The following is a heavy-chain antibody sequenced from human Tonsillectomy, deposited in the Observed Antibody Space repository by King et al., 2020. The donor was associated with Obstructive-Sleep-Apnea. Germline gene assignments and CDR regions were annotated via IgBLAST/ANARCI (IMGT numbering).Heavy chain of an antibody. V-gene: IGHV4-61*01. D-gene: IGHD4-11*01. CDR3: ARNSNYDYYYGMDV. Sequence: QLQESGPGLVKPSETLSLTCTVSGGSVSSGSYYWSWIRQPPGKGLEWIGYIYYSGSTNYNPSLKSRVTISVDTSKNQFSLKLGSVTAADTAVYYCARNSNYDYYYGMDVWGQGTTVTVSS. J-gene: IGHJ6*02. CDR1: GGSVSSGSYY. CDR2: IYYSGST.